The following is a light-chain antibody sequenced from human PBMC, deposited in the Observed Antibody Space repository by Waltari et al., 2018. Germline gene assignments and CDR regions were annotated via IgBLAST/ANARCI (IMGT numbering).Light chain of an antibody. Sequence: SYVLTQPPSVSVAPGQTARITCGGHNIGSKSVHWYQQKPGQAPVLVVFDDSDRPSGTPERFSGSNYGNTATLTISRVEAGDEADYYCQVWDSSSDHWVFGGGTKLTVL. J-gene: IGLJ3*02. V-gene: IGLV3-21*02. CDR1: NIGSKS. CDR2: DDS. CDR3: QVWDSSSDHWV.